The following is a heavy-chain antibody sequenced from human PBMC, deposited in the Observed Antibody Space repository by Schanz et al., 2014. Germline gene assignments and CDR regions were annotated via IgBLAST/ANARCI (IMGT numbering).Heavy chain of an antibody. D-gene: IGHD6-13*01. Sequence: EVQLVEYGGGLVQPGESLRLSCAASGFTFSAYWMAWVRQAPGKGLEWVAAINQAASVQYYVDSVKGRFTISRDDAKNSLYLQMNSHTVEDNAVLYCVKIGYTHWSLDDWGQGILVTVSS. J-gene: IGHJ4*02. V-gene: IGHV3-7*01. CDR3: VKIGYTHWSLDD. CDR1: GFTFSAYW. CDR2: INQAASVQ.